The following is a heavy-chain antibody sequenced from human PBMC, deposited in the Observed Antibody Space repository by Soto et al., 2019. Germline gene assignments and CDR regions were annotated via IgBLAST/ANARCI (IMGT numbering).Heavy chain of an antibody. J-gene: IGHJ4*02. CDR3: ARAPAEYSSGWSDFDY. Sequence: QVQLVQSGAEVKKPGSSVKVSCKASGGTFSSYAISWVRQAPGQGLEWMGGIIPIFGKANYAQKFQGRVRITADESTSTAYMELSSLRSEDTAVYYCARAPAEYSSGWSDFDYWGQGTLVTVSS. CDR1: GGTFSSYA. CDR2: IIPIFGKA. D-gene: IGHD6-19*01. V-gene: IGHV1-69*01.